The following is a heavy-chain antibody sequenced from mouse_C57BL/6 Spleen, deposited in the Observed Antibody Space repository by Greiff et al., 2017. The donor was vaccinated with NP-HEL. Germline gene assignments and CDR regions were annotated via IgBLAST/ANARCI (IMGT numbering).Heavy chain of an antibody. CDR1: GYTFTDYE. D-gene: IGHD3-2*02. CDR2: IDPETGGT. J-gene: IGHJ3*01. V-gene: IGHV1-15*01. CDR3: TRGQLRLPLFAY. Sequence: VQLVESGAELVRPGASVTLSCKASGYTFTDYEMHWVKQTPVHGLEWIGAIDPETGGTAYNQKFKGKAILTADKSSSTAYMELRSLTSEDSAVYYCTRGQLRLPLFAYWGQGTLVTVSA.